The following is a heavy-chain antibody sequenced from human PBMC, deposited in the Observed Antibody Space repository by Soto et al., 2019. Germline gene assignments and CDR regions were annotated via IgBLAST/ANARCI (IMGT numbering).Heavy chain of an antibody. V-gene: IGHV4-30-2*01. CDR3: ARSALGMRGRATFDY. CDR1: GGSISSGGYS. D-gene: IGHD7-27*01. Sequence: SETLSLTCAVSGGSISSGGYSWSWIRQPPGKGLEWIGYIYHSGSTYYNPSLKSRVTISVDRSKNQFSLKLSSVTAADTAVYSCARSALGMRGRATFDYWGQGTLVTVSS. CDR2: IYHSGST. J-gene: IGHJ4*02.